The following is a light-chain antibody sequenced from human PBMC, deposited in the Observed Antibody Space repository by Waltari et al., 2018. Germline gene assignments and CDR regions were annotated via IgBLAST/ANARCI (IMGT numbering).Light chain of an antibody. J-gene: IGLJ2*01. CDR3: QSYDSSLSAYVV. CDR1: SSNIGAGYD. Sequence: QSVLTQPPSVSGAPGQRVTISCTGSSSNIGAGYDVHWYQQLPGTAPKLLIYGDYNRPSGSPDRFSGAKSGTSASLAITGLQAEDEANNYCQSYDSSLSAYVVFGGGTKLTVL. CDR2: GDY. V-gene: IGLV1-40*01.